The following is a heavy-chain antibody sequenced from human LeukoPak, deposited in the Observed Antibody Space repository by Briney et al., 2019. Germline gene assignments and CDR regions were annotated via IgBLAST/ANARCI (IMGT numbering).Heavy chain of an antibody. CDR1: GFTFSDFW. Sequence: PGGSLRLSCVASGFTFSDFWMTWFRQAPGKGLEWVANIKQDGSVRYYVDSVKGRFTISRDNTKNSLYLEMNSLRAEDTAVYYCVPLYAYIDYWGQGALVTVSS. D-gene: IGHD5/OR15-5a*01. V-gene: IGHV3-7*01. CDR2: IKQDGSVR. CDR3: VPLYAYIDY. J-gene: IGHJ4*02.